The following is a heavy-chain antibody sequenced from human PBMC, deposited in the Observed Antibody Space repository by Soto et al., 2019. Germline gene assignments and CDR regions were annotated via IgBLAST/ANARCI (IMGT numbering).Heavy chain of an antibody. V-gene: IGHV3-72*01. Sequence: GGSLRVSCAASGFTFSDDYMDWVRQAPGKGLEWVGRIRNKANSYSTQYAASVKGRFTISRDDSKTSLSLQMNSLKTEDTAVYYCTRVRIYADESGRPFYIWGQGTVVTVSS. CDR3: TRVRIYADESGRPFYI. D-gene: IGHD2-8*01. CDR1: GFTFSDDY. J-gene: IGHJ3*02. CDR2: IRNKANSYST.